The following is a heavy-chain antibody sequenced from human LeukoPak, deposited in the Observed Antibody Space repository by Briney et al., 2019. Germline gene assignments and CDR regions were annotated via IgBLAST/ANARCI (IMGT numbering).Heavy chain of an antibody. D-gene: IGHD1-26*01. V-gene: IGHV4-34*01. CDR3: ARGPGARRGSYYGGGYNTKTNNWLDP. CDR2: INHSGST. J-gene: IGHJ5*02. Sequence: WETLSLTCAVYGGSFSGYYWSWIRQPPGKGLEWIGEINHSGSTNYNPSLKSRVTISVDTSKNQFSLKLSSVTAADTAVYYCARGPGARRGSYYGGGYNTKTNNWLDPWGQGTLVTVSS. CDR1: GGSFSGYY.